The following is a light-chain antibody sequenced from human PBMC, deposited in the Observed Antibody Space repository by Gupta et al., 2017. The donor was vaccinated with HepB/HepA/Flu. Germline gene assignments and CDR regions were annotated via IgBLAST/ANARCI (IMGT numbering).Light chain of an antibody. V-gene: IGKV3-20*01. CDR1: QSVSSNY. CDR3: QQDSSSPGT. Sequence: EIVLTQSPGTLSLSPGERATLSCRASQSVSSNYLAWYQQKPGQAPRLLIYGASSRASGIPDRFSGSGSGTEFTLTINRLDPDDFAVYYCQQDSSSPGTFGQGTKVEIK. J-gene: IGKJ1*01. CDR2: GAS.